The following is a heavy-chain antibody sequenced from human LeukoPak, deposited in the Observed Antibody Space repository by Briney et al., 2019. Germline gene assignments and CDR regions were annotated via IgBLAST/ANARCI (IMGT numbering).Heavy chain of an antibody. CDR1: GGSISSSSYY. CDR3: ARDLGIAVAGTLGLFDY. J-gene: IGHJ4*02. D-gene: IGHD6-19*01. V-gene: IGHV4-39*07. Sequence: SETLSLTCTVSGGSISSSSYYWGWIRQPPGKGLEWIGSIYYSGSTYYSPSLKSRVTISVDTSKNQFSLKLSSVTAADTAVYYCARDLGIAVAGTLGLFDYWGQGTLVTVSS. CDR2: IYYSGST.